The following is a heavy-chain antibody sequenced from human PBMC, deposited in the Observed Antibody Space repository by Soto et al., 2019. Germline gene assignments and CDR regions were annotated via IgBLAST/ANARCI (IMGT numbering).Heavy chain of an antibody. CDR3: ARCIQGDYYYGMDV. CDR2: INADYGNT. Sequence: QAQLVQSGAEVKKPGASVKVSCKASGYTFYSHSISWVRQAPGQGLEWMGRINADYGNTQYAQKFRGRVTMTTDTXSSTVYMELTSLRSDDTAVYYCARCIQGDYYYGMDVWGQGTTVTVSS. CDR1: GYTFYSHS. D-gene: IGHD5-18*01. V-gene: IGHV1-18*01. J-gene: IGHJ6*02.